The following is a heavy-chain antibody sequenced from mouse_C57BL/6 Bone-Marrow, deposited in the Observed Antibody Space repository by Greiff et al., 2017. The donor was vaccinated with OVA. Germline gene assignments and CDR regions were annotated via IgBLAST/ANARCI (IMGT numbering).Heavy chain of an antibody. D-gene: IGHD2-4*01. V-gene: IGHV1-26*01. CDR1: GYTFTDYY. J-gene: IGHJ4*01. CDR2: INPNNGGT. Sequence: EVQLQQSGPELVKPGASVKISCKASGYTFTDYYMNWVKQSHGKSLEWIGDINPNNGGTSYNQKFKGKATLTVDKSSSTAYMELRSLTSEDSAVYYCARGCDYDGTGAMDYWGQGTSVTVSS. CDR3: ARGCDYDGTGAMDY.